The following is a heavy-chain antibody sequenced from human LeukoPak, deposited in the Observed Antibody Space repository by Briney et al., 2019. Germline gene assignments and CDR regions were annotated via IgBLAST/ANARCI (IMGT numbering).Heavy chain of an antibody. CDR2: ISYDGSNK. CDR1: GFTFSSYG. D-gene: IGHD3-10*01. V-gene: IGHV3-30*18. Sequence: GGSLRLSCAASGFTFSSYGMHWVRQAPGKGLEWVAVISYDGSNKYYADSVKGRFTISRDNSKNTLYLQMNSLRAEDTAVYYCAKDREGGVDVWGKGTTVTVSS. J-gene: IGHJ6*04. CDR3: AKDREGGVDV.